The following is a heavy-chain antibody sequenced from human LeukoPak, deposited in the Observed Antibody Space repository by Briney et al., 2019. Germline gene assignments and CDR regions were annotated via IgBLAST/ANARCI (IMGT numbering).Heavy chain of an antibody. CDR3: ARSITSSWYGDFQH. CDR2: IYYSGST. Sequence: PSETLSLTCTVSGGSMSGYFWSWIRQPPGKGLEWIGYIYYSGSTNYNPSLKSRVNISVDTSKNQFSLKLSSVTAADTAVYYCARSITSSWYGDFQHWGQGTLVTVSS. CDR1: GGSMSGYF. J-gene: IGHJ1*01. D-gene: IGHD6-13*01. V-gene: IGHV4-59*01.